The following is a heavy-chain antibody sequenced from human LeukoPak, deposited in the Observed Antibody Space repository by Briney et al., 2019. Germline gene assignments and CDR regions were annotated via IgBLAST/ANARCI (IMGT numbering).Heavy chain of an antibody. V-gene: IGHV3-21*01. CDR1: GFTFSSYS. CDR3: ARRGYYDSSGYDY. CDR2: ISSSSSYI. J-gene: IGHJ4*02. Sequence: GGSLRLSCAASGFTFSSYSMNWVRQAPGKGLEWVSSISSSSSYIYYADSVKGRFTISRDNAKNSLYLQINSLRAEDTAIYYCARRGYYDSSGYDYWGQGTLVTVSS. D-gene: IGHD3-22*01.